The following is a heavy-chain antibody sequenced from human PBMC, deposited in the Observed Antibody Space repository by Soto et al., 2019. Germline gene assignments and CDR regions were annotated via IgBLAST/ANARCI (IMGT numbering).Heavy chain of an antibody. CDR1: GFTFSDYY. CDR3: ARSGDNYNRLDY. Sequence: GGSLRLSCEGSGFTFSDYYISWIRQAPGKGLEWISYSSNSGTFSRYADSVKGRFSISRDNTKSLLYLQMNSLRAEDTAVYYCARSGDNYNRLDYWGQGTPVTVSS. D-gene: IGHD1-1*01. CDR2: SSNSGTFS. V-gene: IGHV3-11*06. J-gene: IGHJ4*02.